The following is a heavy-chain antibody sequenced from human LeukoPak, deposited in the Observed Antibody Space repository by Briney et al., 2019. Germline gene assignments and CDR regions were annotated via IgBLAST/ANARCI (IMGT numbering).Heavy chain of an antibody. D-gene: IGHD6-19*01. V-gene: IGHV1-46*01. Sequence: ASVKVSCKASGYTFTSYYMHWVRQPPGQGLECMGIINPSGGSTSYAQKFERRVTMTRDTSTSTVYMELSSLRSEDTAVYYCARAPSYSSGWYVGWFDPWGQGTLVTASS. CDR3: ARAPSYSSGWYVGWFDP. CDR1: GYTFTSYY. J-gene: IGHJ5*02. CDR2: INPSGGST.